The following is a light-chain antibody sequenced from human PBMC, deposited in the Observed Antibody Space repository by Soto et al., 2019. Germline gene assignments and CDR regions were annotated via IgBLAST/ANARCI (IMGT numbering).Light chain of an antibody. V-gene: IGKV4-1*01. CDR3: QQFYTTPRT. Sequence: DIVMTQAPDSLAASLGAIFTINCKSSRNLLYNDKNYVAWYQQRPGQAPKLLIYWASTRESEVPVRISGSGSVTDFRLTIRDLQAADAAVYYCQQFYTTPRTFGQGTRVEI. CDR2: WAS. CDR1: RNLLYNDKNY. J-gene: IGKJ2*01.